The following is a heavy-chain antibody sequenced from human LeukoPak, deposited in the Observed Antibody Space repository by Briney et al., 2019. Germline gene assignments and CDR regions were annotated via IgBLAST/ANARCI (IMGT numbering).Heavy chain of an antibody. V-gene: IGHV1-69*04. Sequence: SVKVSCKASGGTFSSYAISWVTQAAGQGLKWMGRIIPILGIANYAQKFQGRVTITADKSTSTAYMELSSLRSEDTAVYYCARDGSGYDYSSYWGQGTLVTVSS. J-gene: IGHJ4*02. D-gene: IGHD5-12*01. CDR2: IIPILGIA. CDR3: ARDGSGYDYSSY. CDR1: GGTFSSYA.